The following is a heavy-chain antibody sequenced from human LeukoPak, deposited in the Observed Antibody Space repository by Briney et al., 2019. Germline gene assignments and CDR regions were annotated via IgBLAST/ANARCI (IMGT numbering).Heavy chain of an antibody. CDR1: GFTFSSYA. CDR2: ISGSGGST. J-gene: IGHJ3*02. V-gene: IGHV3-23*01. D-gene: IGHD2-15*01. Sequence: GGSLRLSCAASGFTFSSYAMSWVRQAPGKGLEWVSAISGSGGSTYYADSVKGRFTISRDNSKNTLYLQMNSLRAEDTAVYYCAKEDCSGGSCYSEFANDAFDIWGQGTMVTVSS. CDR3: AKEDCSGGSCYSEFANDAFDI.